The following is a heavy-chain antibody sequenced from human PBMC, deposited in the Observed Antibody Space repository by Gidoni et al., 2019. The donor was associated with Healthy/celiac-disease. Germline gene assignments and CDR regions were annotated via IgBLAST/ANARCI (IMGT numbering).Heavy chain of an antibody. V-gene: IGHV3-23*01. CDR1: GSPFSSLA. D-gene: IGHD1-26*01. Sequence: EVQLLESGGGLVQLGGSRDPPGAALGSPFSSLAMSWVRQAPGKGLGWVSAISGSGGSTYYADSVKGRFTISRDNSKNTLYLQMNSLRAEDTAVYYCAKDVPGIVGATTGAFDIWGQGTMVTVSS. CDR3: AKDVPGIVGATTGAFDI. CDR2: ISGSGGST. J-gene: IGHJ3*02.